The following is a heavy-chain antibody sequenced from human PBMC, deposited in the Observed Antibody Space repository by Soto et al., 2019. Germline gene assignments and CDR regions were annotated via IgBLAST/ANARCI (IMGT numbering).Heavy chain of an antibody. CDR2: ISAYNGNT. Sequence: QVQLVQSGAEVKKPGASVKVSCKASGYTFTSYGISWVRQAPGQGLEWMGWISAYNGNTNYAQKLXGGVXMXSDTSTSTAYMELRSLRSDDTAVYYCARDPTNLLTTVTTNDYWGQGTLVTVSS. J-gene: IGHJ4*02. CDR3: ARDPTNLLTTVTTNDY. D-gene: IGHD4-17*01. V-gene: IGHV1-18*01. CDR1: GYTFTSYG.